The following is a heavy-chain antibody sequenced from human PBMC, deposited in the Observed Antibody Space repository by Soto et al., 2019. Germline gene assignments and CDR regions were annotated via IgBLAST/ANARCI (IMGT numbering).Heavy chain of an antibody. CDR3: AIDLGVSYSPLDF. CDR1: GGTFSDSA. D-gene: IGHD2-15*01. V-gene: IGHV1-69*12. J-gene: IGHJ4*02. Sequence: QVHLVQSGAEVKKPGSSVKVSCKTSGGTFSDSAINWLRQTPGQGLEWMGGLVPMFRTANYATNIQGRVSITADESTSTFFMELSSLTFEDTAVYYWAIDLGVSYSPLDFWGQGTLLTVSS. CDR2: LVPMFRTA.